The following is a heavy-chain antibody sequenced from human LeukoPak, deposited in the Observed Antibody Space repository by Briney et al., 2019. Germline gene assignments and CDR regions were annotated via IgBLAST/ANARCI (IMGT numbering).Heavy chain of an antibody. CDR1: GGSVSSGSYY. V-gene: IGHV4-61*01. J-gene: IGHJ4*02. Sequence: SETLSLTCTVSGGSVSSGSYYWSWIRQPPGKGLEWIGYIYYSGSTNYNPSLKSRVTISVDTSKNQFSLKLSSVTAVDTAVYYCARKENVYYYFDYWGQGTLVTVSS. D-gene: IGHD3-10*01. CDR3: ARKENVYYYFDY. CDR2: IYYSGST.